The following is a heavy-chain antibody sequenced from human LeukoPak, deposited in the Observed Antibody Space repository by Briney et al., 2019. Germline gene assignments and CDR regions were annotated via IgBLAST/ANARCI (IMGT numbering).Heavy chain of an antibody. Sequence: SETLSLTCAVYGGSFSGYYWSWIRQPPGKGLEWIGEINHSGSTNYNPSLKSRVTISVDTSKNQFSLKLSSVTAADTAVYYCARVEPSSSGWFDPWGQGTLVTVSS. V-gene: IGHV4-34*01. CDR2: INHSGST. J-gene: IGHJ5*02. D-gene: IGHD6-13*01. CDR1: GGSFSGYY. CDR3: ARVEPSSSGWFDP.